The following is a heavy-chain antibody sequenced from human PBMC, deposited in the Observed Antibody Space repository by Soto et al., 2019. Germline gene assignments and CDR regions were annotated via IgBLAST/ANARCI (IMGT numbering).Heavy chain of an antibody. CDR3: ASLYCSSTSCYTSSLDY. D-gene: IGHD2-2*02. Sequence: QLQLQESGPGLVKPSGTLSLTCAVSGGSISSSNWWSWVRQPPGKGLEWIGEIYHSGSTNYNPSLKSRVTIAVDKSKTLFALKLSSVTAADTAVYYCASLYCSSTSCYTSSLDYRGQGTLDTVST. V-gene: IGHV4-4*02. CDR2: IYHSGST. J-gene: IGHJ4*02. CDR1: GGSISSSNW.